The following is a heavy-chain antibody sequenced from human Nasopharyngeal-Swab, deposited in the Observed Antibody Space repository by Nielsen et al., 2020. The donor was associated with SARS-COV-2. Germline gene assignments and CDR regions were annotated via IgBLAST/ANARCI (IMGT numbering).Heavy chain of an antibody. D-gene: IGHD2-2*01. J-gene: IGHJ6*02. CDR3: RVVPAAMWYYYGMDV. Sequence: ASVKVSCKVSGYTLTELSMHWVRQAPGKGLAWMGGFYPEDGETIYAQKFQGRVTMTEDTSTDTAYMELSSLRSEDTAVYYCRVVPAAMWYYYGMDVWGQGTTVTVSS. CDR1: GYTLTELS. V-gene: IGHV1-24*01. CDR2: FYPEDGET.